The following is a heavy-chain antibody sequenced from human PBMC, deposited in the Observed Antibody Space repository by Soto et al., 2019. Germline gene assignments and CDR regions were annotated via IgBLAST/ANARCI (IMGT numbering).Heavy chain of an antibody. CDR1: GFTFSNFA. D-gene: IGHD3-10*01. CDR2: ITNIGDST. J-gene: IGHJ4*02. V-gene: IGHV3-23*01. CDR3: AKDRGVTMVILPDY. Sequence: EVQLLESGGGLVQPGGSLRLSCAASGFTFSNFAMNWVRQVPGKGLEWVSTITNIGDSTYYADSVKGRFTVSRVNSMNTLYLQMDSLRAEDTAVYYCAKDRGVTMVILPDYWGQGTLVTVSS.